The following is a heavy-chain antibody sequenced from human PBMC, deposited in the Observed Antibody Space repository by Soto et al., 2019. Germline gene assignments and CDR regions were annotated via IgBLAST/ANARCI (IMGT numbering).Heavy chain of an antibody. CDR1: GFTFSSYA. CDR3: ARDQQWELLPYYYYGMDV. J-gene: IGHJ6*02. V-gene: IGHV3-30-3*01. D-gene: IGHD1-26*01. Sequence: HPGGSLRLSCAASGFTFSSYAMHWVRQAPGKGLEWVAVISYDGSNKYYADSVKGRFTISRDNSKNTLYLQMNSLRAEDTAVYYCARDQQWELLPYYYYGMDVWGQGTTVTVSS. CDR2: ISYDGSNK.